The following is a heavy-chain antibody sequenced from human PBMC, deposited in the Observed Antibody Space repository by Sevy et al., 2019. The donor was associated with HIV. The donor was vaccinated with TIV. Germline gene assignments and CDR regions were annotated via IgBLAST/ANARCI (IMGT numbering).Heavy chain of an antibody. CDR2: IKQDGSEK. CDR1: GFTFSSYW. Sequence: GGSLRLSCAASGFTFSSYWMSWVRQAPGKGLEWVANIKQDGSEKYYVDSVKGRFTISRANAKNSLYLQMNSLRAEDTAVYYCAREIPAALFDYWGQGTLVTVSS. CDR3: AREIPAALFDY. J-gene: IGHJ4*02. D-gene: IGHD2-2*01. V-gene: IGHV3-7*03.